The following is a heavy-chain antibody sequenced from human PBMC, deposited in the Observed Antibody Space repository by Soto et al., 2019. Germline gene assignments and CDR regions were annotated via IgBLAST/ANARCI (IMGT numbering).Heavy chain of an antibody. CDR1: GDSVRSGSYY. V-gene: IGHV4-61*01. CDR3: ARGKGNYSDSSGYYYLDN. Sequence: QVQLQESGPGLVKSSETLSLTCTVSGDSVRSGSYYWSWIRQPPGKGLEWIGSVYYRVYYSGSTNANPSLETRVTTSVDTSKIQISLKLSSVTAADTAVYYCARGKGNYSDSSGYYYLDNWGQGTLVTVSS. CDR2: VYYSGST. J-gene: IGHJ4*02. D-gene: IGHD3-22*01.